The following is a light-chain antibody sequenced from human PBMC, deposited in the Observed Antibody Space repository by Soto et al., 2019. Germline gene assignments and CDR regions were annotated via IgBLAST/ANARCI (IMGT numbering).Light chain of an antibody. Sequence: ETVLTQSPGILSLSPGERATLFCRASQSVTSNYLAWYQQQHGQAPRLLIYGASSRATGIPDRFSGSGSGTVFTLTISRLEPEDFAVYYCQQHGTSPPSWTFGQGTKVEIK. CDR1: QSVTSNY. J-gene: IGKJ1*01. CDR2: GAS. V-gene: IGKV3-20*01. CDR3: QQHGTSPPSWT.